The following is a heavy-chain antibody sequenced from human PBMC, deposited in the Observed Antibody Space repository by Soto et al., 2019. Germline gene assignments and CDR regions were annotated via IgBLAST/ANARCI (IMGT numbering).Heavy chain of an antibody. V-gene: IGHV1-3*05. D-gene: IGHD3-16*01. CDR3: ARKEALWDVGGLDK. CDR1: GFNFFDYA. CDR2: VNADNGNT. Sequence: QVELVQSGAEEKKPGASVKVSCKASGFNFFDYAIHWVRQAPGQGLEWMGWVNADNGNTKYAQNFQGRVTITRDTPARTAYMEVTSLRSEDTAVYYCARKEALWDVGGLDKWGQGTLVTVSS. J-gene: IGHJ4*02.